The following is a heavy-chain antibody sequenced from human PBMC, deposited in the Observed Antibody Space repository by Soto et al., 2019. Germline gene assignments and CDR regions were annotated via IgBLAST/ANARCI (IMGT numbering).Heavy chain of an antibody. CDR1: GLRFSNYG. J-gene: IGHJ4*02. CDR2: ISDDGTVT. CDR3: AKSVVDPRWVVRLSYFDN. D-gene: IGHD3-10*01. Sequence: EVQLLESGGGLIQPGGSLRLSCAASGLRFSNYGMSWVRLAPGKGLEWVSGISDDGTVTDYIDSVRGRFTISRDNTKSMLFLQIDSLRTEDTAVYFCAKSVVDPRWVVRLSYFDNRGQGIQVTVSS. V-gene: IGHV3-23*01.